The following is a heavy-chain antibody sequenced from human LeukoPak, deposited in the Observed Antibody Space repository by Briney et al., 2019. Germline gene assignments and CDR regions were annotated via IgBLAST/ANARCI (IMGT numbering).Heavy chain of an antibody. CDR2: IIPIFGTA. D-gene: IGHD5-18*01. CDR1: GYTLTELS. V-gene: IGHV1-69*13. J-gene: IGHJ3*02. Sequence: ASVKVSCKVSGYTLTELSMHWVRQAPGQGLEWMGGIIPIFGTANYAQKFQGRVTITADESTSTAYMELSSLRSEDTAVYYCARGGYSYGYGNAFDIWGQGTMVTVSS. CDR3: ARGGYSYGYGNAFDI.